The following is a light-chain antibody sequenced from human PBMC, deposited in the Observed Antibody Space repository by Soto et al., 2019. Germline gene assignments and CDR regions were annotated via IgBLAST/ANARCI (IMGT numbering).Light chain of an antibody. J-gene: IGLJ1*01. Sequence: QSVLTQPPSVSGAPGQRVTISCTGSSSNIGAGYDVHWYQQLPGTAPKLLIYGNSNRPSGASDRFSGSKSGTSASLAITGLQAEDEADYYCQSYDSSLSGYVFGTGTKLTVL. V-gene: IGLV1-40*01. CDR1: SSNIGAGYD. CDR2: GNS. CDR3: QSYDSSLSGYV.